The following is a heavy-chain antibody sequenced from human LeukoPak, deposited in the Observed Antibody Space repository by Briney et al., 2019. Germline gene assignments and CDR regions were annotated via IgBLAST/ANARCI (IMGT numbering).Heavy chain of an antibody. Sequence: SETLSLTCTVSGGSISSGRYWWGWIRQPPGKGLEWIGGVYYSGSTYHNPSLQSRVTIAVDTSKTQFSLKLRSVTAADTGLYYCARQAVLGATRWFDPWGQGTLVTVSS. CDR3: ARQAVLGATRWFDP. CDR2: VYYSGST. J-gene: IGHJ5*02. V-gene: IGHV4-39*01. D-gene: IGHD1-26*01. CDR1: GGSISSGRYW.